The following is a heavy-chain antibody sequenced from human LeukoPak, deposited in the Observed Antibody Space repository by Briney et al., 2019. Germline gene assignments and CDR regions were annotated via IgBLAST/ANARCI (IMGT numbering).Heavy chain of an antibody. CDR1: GFTFSSSA. CDR2: ISGGGGST. D-gene: IGHD1-26*01. J-gene: IGHJ4*02. CDR3: AKGGKWDVTPFDY. V-gene: IGHV3-23*01. Sequence: GGSLRLSCAASGFTFSSSAMSWVRQVPGKGLEWVSTISGGGGSTYYADSVKGRFTISRDNSKNTLYLQVNSLRAEDTAVYYCAKGGKWDVTPFDYWGQGTLVTVSS.